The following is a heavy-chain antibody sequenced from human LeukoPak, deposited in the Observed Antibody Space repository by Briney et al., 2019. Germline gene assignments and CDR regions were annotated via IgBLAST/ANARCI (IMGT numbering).Heavy chain of an antibody. CDR2: IIPIFGTA. CDR1: GGTFSSYA. V-gene: IGHV1-69*13. CDR3: ARAAYSSSWYLVGYYYYYYMDV. Sequence: SVKVSCKASGGTFSSYAISWVRQAPGQGLEWMGGIIPIFGTANYAQKFQGRVTITADESTSTVYMELSSLRSEDTAVYYCARAAYSSSWYLVGYYYYYYMDVWGKGTTVTVSS. J-gene: IGHJ6*03. D-gene: IGHD6-13*01.